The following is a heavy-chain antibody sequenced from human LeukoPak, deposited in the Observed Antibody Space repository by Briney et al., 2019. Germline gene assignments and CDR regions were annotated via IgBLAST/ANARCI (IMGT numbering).Heavy chain of an antibody. CDR3: AREGDYDSSGYYYRWFDP. D-gene: IGHD3-22*01. J-gene: IGHJ5*02. V-gene: IGHV3-48*04. CDR2: ISSSSSTI. Sequence: GGSLRLSCAASGFTFSSYSMNWVRQAPGKGLEWVSYISSSSSTIYYADSVKGRFTISRDNAKNSLYLQMNSLRAEDTAVYYCAREGDYDSSGYYYRWFDPWGQGTLVTVSS. CDR1: GFTFSSYS.